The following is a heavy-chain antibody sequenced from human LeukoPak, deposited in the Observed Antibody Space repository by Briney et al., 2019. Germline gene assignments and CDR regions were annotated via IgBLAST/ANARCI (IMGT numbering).Heavy chain of an antibody. D-gene: IGHD3-9*01. J-gene: IGHJ4*02. V-gene: IGHV3-11*01. CDR1: GFTFSDYY. CDR3: AKDGRWYYDILTGYQQFDY. Sequence: GGSLRLSCAASGFTFSDYYMSWIRQAPGKGLEWVSYISSSGSTIYYADSVKGRFTISRDNAKNSLYLQMNSLRAEDTAVYYCAKDGRWYYDILTGYQQFDYWGQGTLVTVSS. CDR2: ISSSGSTI.